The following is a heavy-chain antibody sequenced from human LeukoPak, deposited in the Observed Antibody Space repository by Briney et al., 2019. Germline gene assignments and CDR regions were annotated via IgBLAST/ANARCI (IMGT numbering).Heavy chain of an antibody. Sequence: SETLSLTCTVSGGSISSYYWSWIRQPPGKGLEWIGYIYYSGSTNYNPSHKSRVTISVDTSKNQFSLKLSSVTAADTAVYYCARSDSSSLDYWGQGTLVTVSS. CDR1: GGSISSYY. V-gene: IGHV4-59*01. CDR3: ARSDSSSLDY. J-gene: IGHJ4*02. D-gene: IGHD6-6*01. CDR2: IYYSGST.